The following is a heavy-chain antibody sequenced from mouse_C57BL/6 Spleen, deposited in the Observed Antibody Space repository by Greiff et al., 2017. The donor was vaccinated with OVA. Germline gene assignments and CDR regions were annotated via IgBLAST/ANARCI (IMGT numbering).Heavy chain of an antibody. CDR1: GYTFTSYW. CDR2: IHPNSGST. Sequence: QVQLQQPGAELVKPGASVKLSCKASGYTFTSYWMHWVKQRPGQGLEWIGMIHPNSGSTNYNEKFKSKATLTVDKSYSTAYMQLSSLTSEDSAVYYCARERAVVDAMDYWGQGTSVTVSS. D-gene: IGHD1-1*01. J-gene: IGHJ4*01. V-gene: IGHV1-64*01. CDR3: ARERAVVDAMDY.